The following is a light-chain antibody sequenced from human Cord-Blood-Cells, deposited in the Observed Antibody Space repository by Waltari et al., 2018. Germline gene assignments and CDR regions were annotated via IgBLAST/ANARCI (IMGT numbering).Light chain of an antibody. CDR1: SSDVGCYNL. V-gene: IGLV2-23*01. J-gene: IGLJ3*02. CDR3: CSYAGSSTWV. Sequence: QSALTQPAPVSGSPGQSITISCTGTSSDVGCYNLLSWYQQHPGTTPKLMIYEGSKRPSGFSNRFSGSKSGNTASLTISGLQAEDEADYYCCSYAGSSTWVFGGGTKLTVL. CDR2: EGS.